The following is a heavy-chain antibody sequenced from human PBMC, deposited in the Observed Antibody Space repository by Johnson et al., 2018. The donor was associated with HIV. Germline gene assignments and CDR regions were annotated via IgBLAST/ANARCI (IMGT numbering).Heavy chain of an antibody. Sequence: VQLVESGGGLVKPGGSLRLSCAASGFTFSDYYMSWIRQAPGTGLEWVPAISGSGGSTYYADSVKGRFTISRDNSKNTLYLQMNSLRAEDTAVYYCAKTQWELLGVGAFDIWGQGTMVTVSS. J-gene: IGHJ3*02. D-gene: IGHD1-26*01. CDR2: ISGSGGST. CDR3: AKTQWELLGVGAFDI. V-gene: IGHV3-23*04. CDR1: GFTFSDYY.